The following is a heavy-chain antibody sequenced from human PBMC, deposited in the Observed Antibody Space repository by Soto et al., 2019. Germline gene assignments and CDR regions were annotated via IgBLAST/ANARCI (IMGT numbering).Heavy chain of an antibody. CDR2: IQDGGSI. V-gene: IGHV3-66*01. D-gene: IGHD3-10*01. CDR1: GFSVSNNY. J-gene: IGHJ4*02. Sequence: EVLLEESGGDLVQPGGSLRLSCAASGFSVSNNYMTWVRQVPGKGLEWVSVIQDGGSITYADSVRDRFTISRDRSKNTVFLQMSSLRPEDTAVYFCARGEGSGSNALGQWGQGTLVTVSS. CDR3: ARGEGSGSNALGQ.